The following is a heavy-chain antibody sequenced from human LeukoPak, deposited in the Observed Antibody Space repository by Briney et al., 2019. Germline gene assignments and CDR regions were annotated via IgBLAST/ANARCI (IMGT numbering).Heavy chain of an antibody. V-gene: IGHV3-23*01. CDR3: ARELFDFDY. CDR1: GFTFDNFA. J-gene: IGHJ4*02. Sequence: GGSLRLSCAPSGFTFDNFAMTWVRQAPGQGLEWVSEITGSGGSTYYADSVKGRFTISRDNSKNTLYLQMNSLRAEDTAIYYCARELFDFDYWGQGTLVTVSS. D-gene: IGHD3-10*01. CDR2: ITGSGGST.